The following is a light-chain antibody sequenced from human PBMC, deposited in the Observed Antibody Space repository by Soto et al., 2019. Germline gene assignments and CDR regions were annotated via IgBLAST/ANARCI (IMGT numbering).Light chain of an antibody. J-gene: IGKJ1*01. CDR1: QSLVNTY. Sequence: VLTQSPGSLSLSPGDRATLSCRASQSLVNTYVAWYQQKPGQAPRLLIYDASTRATGLPDRFSGSGSGTDFTLSITRLESEDFAVYYCQSYGSSRTFGHGTKVVI. V-gene: IGKV3-20*01. CDR3: QSYGSSRT. CDR2: DAS.